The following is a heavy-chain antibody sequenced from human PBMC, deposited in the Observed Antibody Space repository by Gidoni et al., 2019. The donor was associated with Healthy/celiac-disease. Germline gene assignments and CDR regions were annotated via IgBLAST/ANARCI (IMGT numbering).Heavy chain of an antibody. CDR1: GFTFGDYA. CDR2: ISWNSGSI. V-gene: IGHV3-9*01. Sequence: EVQLVASGGGLVQPGRYLRPSCAASGFTFGDYAMHWVRQAPGKGLGWVSGISWNSGSIGYADSVKGRFTISRDNAKNSLYLQMNSLRAEDTALYYCAKGDRDSPGGGFDYWGQGTLVTVSS. CDR3: AKGDRDSPGGGFDY. D-gene: IGHD3-16*01. J-gene: IGHJ4*02.